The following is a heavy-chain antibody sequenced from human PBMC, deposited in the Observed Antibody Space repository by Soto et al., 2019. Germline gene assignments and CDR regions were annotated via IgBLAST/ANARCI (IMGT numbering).Heavy chain of an antibody. CDR1: GCSISSYY. D-gene: IGHD6-13*01. Sequence: PSETLSLPCPVSGCSISSYYWIWIRQPPGKGLEWIGYIYYSGSTNYNPSLKSRVTISVDTSKNQSSLKLSSVTAADTAVYYCARGATPFIAAAGTEYFQHWGQGTLVTVSS. CDR2: IYYSGST. J-gene: IGHJ1*01. CDR3: ARGATPFIAAAGTEYFQH. V-gene: IGHV4-59*01.